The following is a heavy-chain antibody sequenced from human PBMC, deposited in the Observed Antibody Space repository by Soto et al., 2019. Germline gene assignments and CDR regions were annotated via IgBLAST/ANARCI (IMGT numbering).Heavy chain of an antibody. CDR2: IWYDGSNT. V-gene: IGHV3-33*01. D-gene: IGHD2-15*01. Sequence: LSLPSGAPRFVVRGIGVHFGRRPTGKGLEWVSVIWYDGSNTYDGESVKGRFTMSRDNSKNTLYLQMNSLRAEDTAVYYCATSHLIVVVVAAVDYWVQGTLVTVSS. CDR3: ATSHLIVVVVAAVDY. J-gene: IGHJ4*02. CDR1: RFVVRGIG.